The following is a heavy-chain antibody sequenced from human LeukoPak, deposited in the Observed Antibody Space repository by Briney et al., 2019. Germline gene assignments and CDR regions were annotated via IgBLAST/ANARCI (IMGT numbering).Heavy chain of an antibody. D-gene: IGHD6-19*01. CDR3: TSKEPKLYSSGWYEGNYFDY. J-gene: IGHJ4*02. V-gene: IGHV3-73*01. CDR1: GFTFSGSA. CDR2: IRSKANSYAT. Sequence: QPGGSLRLSCAASGFTFSGSAMHWVRQASGKGLEWVGRIRSKANSYATAYAASVKGRFTISRDDSKNTAYLQMNSLKTEDTAVYYCTSKEPKLYSSGWYEGNYFDYWGQGTLVTVSS.